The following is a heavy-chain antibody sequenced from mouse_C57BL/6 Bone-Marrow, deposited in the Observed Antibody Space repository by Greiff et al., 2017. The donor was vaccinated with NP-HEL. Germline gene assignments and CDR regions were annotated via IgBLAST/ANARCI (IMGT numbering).Heavy chain of an antibody. J-gene: IGHJ4*01. V-gene: IGHV5-6*02. CDR2: ISSGGSYT. Sequence: EVKVEESGGDLVKPGGSLKLSCAASGFTFSSYGMSWVRQTPDKRLEWVATISSGGSYTYYPDSVKGRFTISRDNAKNTLYLQMSSLKSEDTAMYYCARHPFYDYDGVYYAMDYWGQGTSVTVSS. D-gene: IGHD2-4*01. CDR1: GFTFSSYG. CDR3: ARHPFYDYDGVYYAMDY.